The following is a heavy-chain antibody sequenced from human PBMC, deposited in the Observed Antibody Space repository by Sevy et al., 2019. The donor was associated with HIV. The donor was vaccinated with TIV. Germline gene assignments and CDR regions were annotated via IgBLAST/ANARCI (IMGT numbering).Heavy chain of an antibody. Sequence: GGSLRLSCTASGFTFGDYAMSWFRQAPGKGLEWVGFIKTKTYGGTTEYAASVKGRFIISRDDSKNIAYLQMNSLKTEDTAVYYCTRDLYGSGWFYFDYWGQGTLVTVSS. V-gene: IGHV3-49*03. D-gene: IGHD6-19*01. CDR3: TRDLYGSGWFYFDY. CDR1: GFTFGDYA. J-gene: IGHJ4*02. CDR2: IKTKTYGGTT.